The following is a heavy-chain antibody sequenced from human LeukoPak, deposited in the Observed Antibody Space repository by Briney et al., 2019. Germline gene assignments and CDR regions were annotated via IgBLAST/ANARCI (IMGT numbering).Heavy chain of an antibody. CDR2: IYPGDSDT. V-gene: IGHV5-51*01. J-gene: IGHJ3*02. Sequence: WMGIIYPGDSDTRYGPSFQGQVTISADKSISTAYLQWSSLKASDTAMYYCARVGKVDAFDIWGQGTMVTVSS. CDR3: ARVGKVDAFDI. D-gene: IGHD7-27*01.